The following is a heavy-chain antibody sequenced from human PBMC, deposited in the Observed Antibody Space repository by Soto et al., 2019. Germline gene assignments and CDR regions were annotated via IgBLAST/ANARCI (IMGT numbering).Heavy chain of an antibody. D-gene: IGHD6-19*01. Sequence: QVQLQESGPGLVKPSGTLSLTCAVSGGSISDNWWSWVRQPPGKGLEWSGEISHTGTTHYNPSLWIRVTISIDKSKYQFSLNLSSVTAADTAVYYCSRHIAVPRTRGFDFWGQGTLVPVFS. V-gene: IGHV4-4*02. CDR1: GGSISDNW. CDR2: ISHTGTT. J-gene: IGHJ4*02. CDR3: SRHIAVPRTRGFDF.